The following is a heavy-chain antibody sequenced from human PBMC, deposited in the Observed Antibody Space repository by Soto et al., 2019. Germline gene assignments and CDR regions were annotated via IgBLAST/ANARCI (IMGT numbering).Heavy chain of an antibody. CDR2: IYYSGST. J-gene: IGHJ5*02. CDR3: ASLLRYFDWLSQKYNWFDP. D-gene: IGHD3-9*01. Sequence: SETLSLTCTVSGGSISSGGYYWSWIRQHPGKGLEWIGYIYYSGSTYYNPSLKSRVTISVDTSKNQFSLKLSSVTAADTAVYYCASLLRYFDWLSQKYNWFDPRGQGTLVTVSS. CDR1: GGSISSGGYY. V-gene: IGHV4-31*03.